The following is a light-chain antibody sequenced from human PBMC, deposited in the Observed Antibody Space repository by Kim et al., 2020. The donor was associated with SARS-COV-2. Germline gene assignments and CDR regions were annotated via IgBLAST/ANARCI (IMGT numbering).Light chain of an antibody. J-gene: IGKJ4*01. Sequence: ASVGDRVTITCRASQSISNSVNWYQQKPGKAPKLLIYAASSLQSGVPSRFSGSGSGTDFTLTISSLQPEDFATYFCQQSHSNPLTFGGGTKVDIK. CDR2: AAS. V-gene: IGKV1-39*01. CDR1: QSISNS. CDR3: QQSHSNPLT.